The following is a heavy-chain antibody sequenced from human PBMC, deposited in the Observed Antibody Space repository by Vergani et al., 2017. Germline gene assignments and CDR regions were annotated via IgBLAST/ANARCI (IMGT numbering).Heavy chain of an antibody. CDR1: GYTFNGYY. CDR2: INPNSGGT. D-gene: IGHD2-15*01. CDR3: ARSGSGGSCYGYFQH. J-gene: IGHJ1*01. V-gene: IGHV1-2*02. Sequence: QVQLVQSGAEVKKPGASVKVSCKASGYTFNGYYMHWVRQAPGQGLEWMGWINPNSGGTNNAQKFQGRVTMTRDTSISTAYMGLSRLGSDDTAVYYCARSGSGGSCYGYFQHWGQGTLVTVSS.